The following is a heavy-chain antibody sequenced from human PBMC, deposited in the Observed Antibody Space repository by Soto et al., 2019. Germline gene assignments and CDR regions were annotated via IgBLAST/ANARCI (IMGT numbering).Heavy chain of an antibody. Sequence: ASVKVSCKASGYTFTSYDINWVRQATGQGLEWMGWMNPNSGNTGYAQKFQGRVTMTGNTSISTAYMELSSLRSEDTAVYYCARRLGVVIGGHRAPGYNWFDPWGQGTLVTVSS. J-gene: IGHJ5*02. CDR2: MNPNSGNT. CDR1: GYTFTSYD. CDR3: ARRLGVVIGGHRAPGYNWFDP. D-gene: IGHD3-3*01. V-gene: IGHV1-8*01.